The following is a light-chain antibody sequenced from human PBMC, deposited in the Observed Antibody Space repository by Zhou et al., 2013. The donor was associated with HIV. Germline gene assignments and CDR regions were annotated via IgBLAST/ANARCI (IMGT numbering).Light chain of an antibody. CDR1: QSLLHSDGKTY. CDR2: DLS. Sequence: IVMTQTPLSLSVTPGQPASISCRSSQSLLHSDGKTYLYWFLQKPGQSPQLLIYDLSSRFSGVPDRFRGSGSGTEFTLKISRVEAEDVGMYYCMQAIHLPLTFGGGTKVEIK. J-gene: IGKJ4*01. CDR3: MQAIHLPLT. V-gene: IGKV2-29*02.